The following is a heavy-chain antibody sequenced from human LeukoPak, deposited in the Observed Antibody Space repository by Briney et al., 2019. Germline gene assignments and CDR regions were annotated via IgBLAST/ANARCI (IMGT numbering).Heavy chain of an antibody. CDR3: ARGGGLQRRYFEY. V-gene: IGHV3-23*01. CDR2: FTAGGSGT. J-gene: IGHJ4*02. D-gene: IGHD2-15*01. CDR1: GVSVSNYA. Sequence: GGSLRLSCAASGVSVSNYALSWVRQAPGKGLEWVSSFTAGGSGTYNTDSVEGRFTISRDISKNTLYMQMNSLRAEDTAVYYCARGGGLQRRYFEYWGQGTLLTVSS.